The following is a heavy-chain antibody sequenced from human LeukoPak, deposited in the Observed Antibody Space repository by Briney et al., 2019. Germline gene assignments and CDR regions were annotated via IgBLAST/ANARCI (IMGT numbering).Heavy chain of an antibody. V-gene: IGHV4-4*02. CDR3: AREGGFYRPLDY. D-gene: IGHD3-3*01. J-gene: IGHJ4*02. Sequence: SETLSLTCGVSGGSVINTNWWTWVRQPPGKGLEWIGEVHLDGRTNYNPSLESRLTMSVDVSENQVSLKLTSVTAADTAVYYCAREGGFYRPLDYSGQGTLVAVSS. CDR1: GGSVINTNW. CDR2: VHLDGRT.